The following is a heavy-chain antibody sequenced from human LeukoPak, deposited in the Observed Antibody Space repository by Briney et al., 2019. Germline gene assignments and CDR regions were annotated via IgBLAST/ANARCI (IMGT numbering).Heavy chain of an antibody. J-gene: IGHJ4*02. CDR1: GFTFTSSA. Sequence: ASVKVSCKASGFTFTSSAMQWVRQARGQRLEWTGWIVVGSGNTNYAQKFQERVTITRDMSTSTAYMELSSLRSEDTAVYYCAARLAAGLSNFDHWGQGTLVTVSS. CDR2: IVVGSGNT. V-gene: IGHV1-58*02. D-gene: IGHD6-13*01. CDR3: AARLAAGLSNFDH.